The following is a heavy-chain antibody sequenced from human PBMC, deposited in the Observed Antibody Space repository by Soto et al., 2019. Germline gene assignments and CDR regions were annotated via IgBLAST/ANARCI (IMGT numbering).Heavy chain of an antibody. CDR1: GFTFSSYS. Sequence: EVQLLESGGGLVQPGGSLRLSCAASGFTFSSYSMSWVRQAPGKGLEWVSGFRSGGDDDTTYYADSVRGRFTISRDNSKNTLFLRMNSLRAEDTAIYYCAKKVNSGSGSQFFDYWGQGTLVTVSS. D-gene: IGHD3-10*01. CDR3: AKKVNSGSGSQFFDY. J-gene: IGHJ4*02. V-gene: IGHV3-23*01. CDR2: FRSGGDDDTT.